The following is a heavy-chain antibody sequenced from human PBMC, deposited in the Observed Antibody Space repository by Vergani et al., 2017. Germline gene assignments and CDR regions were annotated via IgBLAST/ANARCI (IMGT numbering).Heavy chain of an antibody. J-gene: IGHJ4*02. V-gene: IGHV4-61*10. CDR3: ATIPAAGTRGYLDY. D-gene: IGHD6-13*01. Sequence: QVQLQESGPGLVKPSETLSLTCTVSGGSVSSGSYYWSWIRQPAGKGLEWIGYIYYSGSTNDNPSLKSRVTISVDTSKNQFALKRSSVTAADTAVYYCATIPAAGTRGYLDYWGQGTLVTVSS. CDR1: GGSVSSGSYY. CDR2: IYYSGST.